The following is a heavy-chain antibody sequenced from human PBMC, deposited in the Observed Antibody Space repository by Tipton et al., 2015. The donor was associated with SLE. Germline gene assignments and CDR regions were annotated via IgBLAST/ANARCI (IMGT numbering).Heavy chain of an antibody. J-gene: IGHJ4*02. CDR1: GFTFSSYG. Sequence: SLRLSCAASGFTFSSYGMHWVRQAPGKGLEWVAVISYDGSNKYYADSVKGRFTISRDNSKNTLYLQMNSLRAEDTAVYYCARDRVGYWGQGTLVTVSS. CDR3: ARDRVGY. V-gene: IGHV3-30*03. CDR2: ISYDGSNK. D-gene: IGHD1-26*01.